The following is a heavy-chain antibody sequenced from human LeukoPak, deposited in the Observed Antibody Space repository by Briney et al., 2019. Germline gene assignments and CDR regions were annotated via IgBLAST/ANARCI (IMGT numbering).Heavy chain of an antibody. J-gene: IGHJ3*02. CDR2: IYYSGST. CDR1: GGSVSSGSYY. V-gene: IGHV4-61*01. D-gene: IGHD4-17*01. CDR3: AGARDYGDYEGAFDI. Sequence: SETLSLTCTVSGGSVSSGSYYWSWIRQPPGKGLEWIGYIYYSGSTNYNPSLKSRVTISVDTSKNQFSLKLSSVTAADTAVYYCAGARDYGDYEGAFDIWGQGTMVTVSS.